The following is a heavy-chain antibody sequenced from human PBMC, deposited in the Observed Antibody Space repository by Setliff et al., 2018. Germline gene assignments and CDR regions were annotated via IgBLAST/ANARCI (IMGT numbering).Heavy chain of an antibody. V-gene: IGHV1-18*01. CDR1: GYTFTSYG. CDR2: ISAYNGNT. D-gene: IGHD6-13*01. CDR3: ARTYSSSWYYYYGMDV. J-gene: IGHJ6*02. Sequence: ASVKVSCKSSGYTFTSYGISWVRQAPGQGLEWMGWISAYNGNTNYAQKPQGRVTMNTDTSTSTAYMELSSLRSEDTAGYYCARTYSSSWYYYYGMDVWGQGTTVTVSS.